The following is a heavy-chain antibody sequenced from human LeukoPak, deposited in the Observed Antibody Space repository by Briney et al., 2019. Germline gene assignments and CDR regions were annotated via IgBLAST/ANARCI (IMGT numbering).Heavy chain of an antibody. CDR2: MYYNGSP. V-gene: IGHV4-39*01. Sequence: PSETLSLTCTVSGGSISSSTYYWGWIRQPPGKGLEWIGRMYYNGSPNYNPSLKSRVTISVDTSNNQFSLRLSSVTAADTAVYYCAGYTAGSMRDYWGQGTLVTVSS. CDR1: GGSISSSTYY. J-gene: IGHJ4*02. CDR3: AGYTAGSMRDY. D-gene: IGHD2-2*02.